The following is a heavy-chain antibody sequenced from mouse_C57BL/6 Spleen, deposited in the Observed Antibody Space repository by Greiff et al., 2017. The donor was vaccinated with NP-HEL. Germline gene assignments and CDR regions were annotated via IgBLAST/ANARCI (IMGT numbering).Heavy chain of an antibody. D-gene: IGHD2-1*01. Sequence: VQLQQSGAELVRPGASVKLSCTASGFNIKDDYMHWVKQRPEQGLEWIGWIDPENGDTEYASKFQGKATITADTSSNTAYLQLSSLTSEDTAVYYCTTCYYGNPFAYWGQGTLVTVSA. V-gene: IGHV14-4*01. CDR3: TTCYYGNPFAY. CDR1: GFNIKDDY. CDR2: IDPENGDT. J-gene: IGHJ3*01.